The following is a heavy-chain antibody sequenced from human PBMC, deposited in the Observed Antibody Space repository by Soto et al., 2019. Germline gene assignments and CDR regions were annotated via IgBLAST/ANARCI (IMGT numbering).Heavy chain of an antibody. V-gene: IGHV3-30*18. CDR2: ISFDGSNK. CDR3: EKDRRPVAGTPRFDY. CDR1: GFTLSSYG. J-gene: IGHJ4*02. D-gene: IGHD6-19*01. Sequence: GSLSLSCAAAGFTLSSYGMPWVRQAPGKGLEWVAVISFDGSNKYYADSVKGRFTISRDNSKNTLYLQMNRLRAEDTAVYYCEKDRRPVAGTPRFDYWGQGTLVTVSS.